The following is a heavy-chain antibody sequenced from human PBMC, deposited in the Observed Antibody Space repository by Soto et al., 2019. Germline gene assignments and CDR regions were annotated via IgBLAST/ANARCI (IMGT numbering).Heavy chain of an antibody. CDR2: IYYSGST. V-gene: IGHV4-31*03. CDR3: ARGSGIAARPGWFDP. CDR1: GGSISSGGYY. Sequence: QVQLQESGPGLVKPSQTLSLTCTVSGGSISSGGYYWSWIRQHPGKGLGWIGYIYYSGSTYYNPSLKSRVTISVDTSKNQFSLKLSSVTAADTAVYYCARGSGIAARPGWFDPWGQGTLVTVSS. J-gene: IGHJ5*02. D-gene: IGHD6-6*01.